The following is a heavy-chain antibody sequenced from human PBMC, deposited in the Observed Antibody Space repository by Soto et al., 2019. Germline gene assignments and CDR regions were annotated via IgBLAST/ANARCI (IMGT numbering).Heavy chain of an antibody. Sequence: AVNVSCKASGCTFSSYAISCVREPPGQGLEWMGGIIPIFGTANYAQKFQGRVTITADKSTSTAYMELSSLRSEDTAVYYCARPTYSYAYYYYYGMDVWGQGTTVTVSS. CDR1: GCTFSSYA. CDR2: IIPIFGTA. D-gene: IGHD5-18*01. CDR3: ARPTYSYAYYYYYGMDV. J-gene: IGHJ6*02. V-gene: IGHV1-69*06.